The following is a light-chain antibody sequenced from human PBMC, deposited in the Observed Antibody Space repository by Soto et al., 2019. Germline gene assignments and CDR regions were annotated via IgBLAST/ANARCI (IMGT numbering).Light chain of an antibody. V-gene: IGKV3D-11*02. CDR3: QQRSSWHT. J-gene: IGKJ1*01. CDR1: QTIGSN. Sequence: EIVMTQSPATLSVSPGERATLSCRASQTIGSNLAWYQQKPGQAPRLLIYDASNRATGIPARFSGSGSGTDFTLTISSLEPEDSAIYYCQQRSSWHTFGQGTKVDIK. CDR2: DAS.